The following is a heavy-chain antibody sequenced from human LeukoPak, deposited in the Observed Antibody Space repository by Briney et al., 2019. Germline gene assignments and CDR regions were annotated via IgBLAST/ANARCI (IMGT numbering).Heavy chain of an antibody. Sequence: GGSLRLSCAASGFTFSSYGMHWVRQAPGKGLEWVAVKPYDGSNKYYADSVKGRFTISRDNSKNTLYLQMNSLRAEDTAVYYCAKDYGSGCYISPYYFDYWGQGTLVTVSS. CDR1: GFTFSSYG. CDR2: KPYDGSNK. CDR3: AKDYGSGCYISPYYFDY. V-gene: IGHV3-30*18. D-gene: IGHD3-10*01. J-gene: IGHJ4*02.